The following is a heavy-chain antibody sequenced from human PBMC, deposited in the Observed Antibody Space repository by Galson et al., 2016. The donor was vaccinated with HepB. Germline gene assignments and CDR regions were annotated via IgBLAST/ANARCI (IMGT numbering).Heavy chain of an antibody. V-gene: IGHV3-33*01. D-gene: IGHD5-18*01. Sequence: SLRLSCAASGFTFSSYGMHWVRQAPGKGLEWVGVIWYDGSKEYYADSVKGRFTISRDNSKNTLYLQMNSLRVEDTAVYFCARAIQVWSPHPFDYWGQGTLVTVSS. J-gene: IGHJ4*02. CDR2: IWYDGSKE. CDR3: ARAIQVWSPHPFDY. CDR1: GFTFSSYG.